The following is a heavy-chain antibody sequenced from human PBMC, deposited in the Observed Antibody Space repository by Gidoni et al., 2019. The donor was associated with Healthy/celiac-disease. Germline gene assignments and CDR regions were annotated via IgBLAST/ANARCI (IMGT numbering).Heavy chain of an antibody. CDR1: GYTLTDLS. D-gene: IGHD2-2*01. CDR3: ATGPIMGYCSSTSCYGRGSYFDY. J-gene: IGHJ4*02. V-gene: IGHV1-24*01. Sequence: QVQLVQSGAEVKKPGASVKVSCKVSGYTLTDLSMPWVRQAPGKGLEWMGGFDPEDGETIYAQKFQGRVTMTEDTSTDTAYMELSSLRSEDTAVYYCATGPIMGYCSSTSCYGRGSYFDYWGQGTLVTVSS. CDR2: FDPEDGET.